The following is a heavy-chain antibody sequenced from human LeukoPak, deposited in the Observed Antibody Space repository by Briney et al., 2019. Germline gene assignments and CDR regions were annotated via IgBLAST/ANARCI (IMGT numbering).Heavy chain of an antibody. D-gene: IGHD2-2*01. Sequence: GSLRLSCAASGFTFSSYAMSWVRQAPGKGLEWVSAISGSGGSTYYADSVKGRFTISRDNSKNTLYLQMNSLRAEDTAVYYCAKGAYCSSTSCPARWFDPWGQGTLVTVSS. CDR2: ISGSGGST. CDR1: GFTFSSYA. CDR3: AKGAYCSSTSCPARWFDP. V-gene: IGHV3-23*01. J-gene: IGHJ5*02.